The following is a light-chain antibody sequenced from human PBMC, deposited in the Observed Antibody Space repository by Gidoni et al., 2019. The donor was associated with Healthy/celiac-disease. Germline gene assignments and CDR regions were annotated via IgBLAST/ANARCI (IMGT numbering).Light chain of an antibody. V-gene: IGKV1-39*01. Sequence: DIQMTQSPSSLSASVGDRVTITCRASQSISSYLNWYQQKPGKAPKLLIYAASILQSGVPSTFSGSGSGTDFTLTISSLQPEDFATYYCQQSYSTLLYTFGQGTKLEIK. CDR1: QSISSY. J-gene: IGKJ2*01. CDR3: QQSYSTLLYT. CDR2: AAS.